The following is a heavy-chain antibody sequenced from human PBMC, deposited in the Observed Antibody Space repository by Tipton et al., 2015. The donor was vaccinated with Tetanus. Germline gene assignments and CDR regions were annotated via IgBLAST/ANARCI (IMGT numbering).Heavy chain of an antibody. Sequence: TLSLTCTVSGGSISDKKYYWGWIRQSPGKGLEWIASIYFEGSTYYSPSLESRVTIAVDTSQNVFSLRLTSVNDADTAVYYCARDRGVRGGYYYYHGMDVWGQGTTVTVSS. V-gene: IGHV4-39*02. D-gene: IGHD3-10*01. CDR3: ARDRGVRGGYYYYHGMDV. J-gene: IGHJ6*02. CDR1: GGSISDKKYY. CDR2: IYFEGST.